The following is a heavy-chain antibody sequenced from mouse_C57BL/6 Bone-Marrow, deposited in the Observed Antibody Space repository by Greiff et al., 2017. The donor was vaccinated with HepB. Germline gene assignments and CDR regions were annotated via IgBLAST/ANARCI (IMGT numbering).Heavy chain of an antibody. CDR3: ARQAAVGYYAWFAY. V-gene: IGHV5-6*01. CDR1: GFTFSSYG. Sequence: EVKLMDSGGDLVKPGGSLKLSCAASGFTFSSYGMSWVRQTPDKRLEWVATISSGGSYTYYPDSVKGRFTISRDNAKNTLYLQMSSLKSEDTAMYYCARQAAVGYYAWFAYWGQGTLVTVSA. D-gene: IGHD2-3*01. CDR2: ISSGGSYT. J-gene: IGHJ3*01.